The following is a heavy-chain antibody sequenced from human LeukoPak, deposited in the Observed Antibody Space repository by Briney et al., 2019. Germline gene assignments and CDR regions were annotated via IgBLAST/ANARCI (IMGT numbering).Heavy chain of an antibody. CDR2: IWYDGSKK. Sequence: GRSLRLSCEAYGFTFSVSGMHRVRQAQGKGLEWVAVIWYDGSKKKYSDSVRGRFTISRDNSKNTLNLQMNSLRAEDTAVYYCARDLTLWGPGTLVNLSP. J-gene: IGHJ4*02. CDR3: ARDLTL. V-gene: IGHV3-33*01. CDR1: GFTFSVSG.